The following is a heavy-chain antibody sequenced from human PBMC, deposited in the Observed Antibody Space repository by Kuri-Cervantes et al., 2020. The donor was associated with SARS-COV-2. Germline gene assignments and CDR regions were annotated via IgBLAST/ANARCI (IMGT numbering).Heavy chain of an antibody. CDR3: VTSLPRSGWDGEDAFDI. V-gene: IGHV4-39*01. J-gene: IGHJ3*02. CDR1: GDSITSSSYY. D-gene: IGHD6-19*01. Sequence: SETLSLTCTVSGDSITSSSYYWGWIRQPPGKGLEWIGNIYNSGSTYYNPSLKSRVTISVDTSKEQFSLRLSSVTAADAAVYYCVTSLPRSGWDGEDAFDIWGQGTMVTVSS. CDR2: IYNSGST.